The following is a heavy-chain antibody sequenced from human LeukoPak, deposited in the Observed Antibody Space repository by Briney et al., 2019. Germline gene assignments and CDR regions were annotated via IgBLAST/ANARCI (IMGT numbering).Heavy chain of an antibody. CDR3: AREDIVVVVAATPSPFDP. V-gene: IGHV1-46*01. D-gene: IGHD2-15*01. Sequence: ASVKVSCKASGYTFTSYYMHWVRQAAGQGLEWMGIINPSGGSTSYAQKFQGRVTMTRDTSTSTVYMELSSLRSEDTAVYYCAREDIVVVVAATPSPFDPWGQGTLVTVSS. J-gene: IGHJ5*02. CDR2: INPSGGST. CDR1: GYTFTSYY.